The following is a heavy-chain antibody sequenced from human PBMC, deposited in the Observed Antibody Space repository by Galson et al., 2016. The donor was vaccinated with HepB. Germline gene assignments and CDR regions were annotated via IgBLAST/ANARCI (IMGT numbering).Heavy chain of an antibody. Sequence: SLRLSCAASGFTLSTYAMSWVRQAPGKGLEWVSTIRGNGGSTSYADSMKGRFTISRDSSKNTVYLQMNSLRAGDTAVYYCAKGGMLIPRFDHWGQGTLVTVSS. D-gene: IGHD3-16*01. CDR2: IRGNGGST. CDR3: AKGGMLIPRFDH. V-gene: IGHV3-23*01. CDR1: GFTLSTYA. J-gene: IGHJ4*02.